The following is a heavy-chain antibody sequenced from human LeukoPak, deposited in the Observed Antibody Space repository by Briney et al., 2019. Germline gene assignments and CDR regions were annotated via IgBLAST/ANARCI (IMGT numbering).Heavy chain of an antibody. CDR3: ARVLSDLRDDSFDV. CDR2: IWYDGSNT. V-gene: IGHV3-33*01. CDR1: GFTFNTYG. J-gene: IGHJ3*01. Sequence: GRSLRLSCAASGFTFNTYGMHWVGQAPGKGLEWVALIWYDGSNTNYADSVKGRFTISRDNSKNTLYLQPNSLRAEDTAVYYCARVLSDLRDDSFDVWGQGTMVTVSS.